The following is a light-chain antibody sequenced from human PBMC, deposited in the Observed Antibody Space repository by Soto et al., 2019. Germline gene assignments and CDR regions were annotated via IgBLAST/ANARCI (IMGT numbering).Light chain of an antibody. CDR1: SSDVGGYNY. J-gene: IGLJ2*01. CDR2: DVS. V-gene: IGLV2-14*01. CDR3: SSYTSSSKVV. Sequence: QSVLTQPASVSGSPGQSITISCTGTSSDVGGYNYVSWYQQHPGKAPKLMIYDVSNRPSGVSNRFSGSKSGNTASLTISGLQAEDEADYYCSSYTSSSKVVFGGGTKVTGL.